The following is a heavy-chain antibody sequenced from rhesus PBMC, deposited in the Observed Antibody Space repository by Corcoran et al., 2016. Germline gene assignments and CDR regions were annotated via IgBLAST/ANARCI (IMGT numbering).Heavy chain of an antibody. CDR3: ARGRTDIDY. CDR1: GFPFGSYA. Sequence: QVQLVQSGAEVQKPGASVKGSCKASGFPFGSYAISWVRQAPGQGLEWMGVLIPLVGITNYAENFQGRVTITADTSTSTAYMELSSLRSEDTAVYYCARGRTDIDYWGQGVLVTVSS. D-gene: IGHD2-33*01. J-gene: IGHJ4*01. V-gene: IGHV1-198*02. CDR2: LIPLVGIT.